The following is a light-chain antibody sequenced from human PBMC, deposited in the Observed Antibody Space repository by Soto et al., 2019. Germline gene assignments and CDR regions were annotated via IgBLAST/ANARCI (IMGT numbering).Light chain of an antibody. CDR1: SSDIGGYNS. Sequence: LTQPASVSGSPGQSITISCTGISSDIGGYNSVSWYQQHPGKAPKLMIYEVTNRPSGVSNRFSGSESGNTASLTISGLQAEAEADYYCSSHTSSRTYVFGTGTKVTVL. V-gene: IGLV2-14*01. CDR3: SSHTSSRTYV. J-gene: IGLJ1*01. CDR2: EVT.